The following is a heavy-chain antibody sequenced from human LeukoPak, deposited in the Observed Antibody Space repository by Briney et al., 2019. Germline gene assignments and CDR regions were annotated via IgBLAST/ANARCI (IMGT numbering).Heavy chain of an antibody. CDR3: ARNGDASGWYRN. CDR2: IYCGRST. Sequence: GGSQRLSYAASGFTVSSNYMSWVRQAPGKGREWVLTIYCGRSTCYADSVQGRFTISRDTSNNTLYLQMNSLRGEDPAVYYCARNGDASGWYRNWGEGTLGTVSS. J-gene: IGHJ4*02. D-gene: IGHD6-19*01. CDR1: GFTVSSNY. V-gene: IGHV3-53*01.